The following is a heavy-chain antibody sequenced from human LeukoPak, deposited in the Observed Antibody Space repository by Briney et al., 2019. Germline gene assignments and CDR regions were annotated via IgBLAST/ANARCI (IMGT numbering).Heavy chain of an antibody. CDR2: IVVGSGNT. J-gene: IGHJ3*02. D-gene: IGHD1-14*01. V-gene: IGHV1-58*02. Sequence: ASVKVSCKASGFTFTSSAMQWVRQARGQRLEWIGWIVVGSGNTNYAQKFQGRVTITADESTSTAYMELSSLRSEDTAVYYCARETEDTKAFDIWGQGTMVTVSS. CDR3: ARETEDTKAFDI. CDR1: GFTFTSSA.